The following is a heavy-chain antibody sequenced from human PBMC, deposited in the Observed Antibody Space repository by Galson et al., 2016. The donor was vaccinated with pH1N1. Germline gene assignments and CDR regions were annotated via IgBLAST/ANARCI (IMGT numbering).Heavy chain of an antibody. V-gene: IGHV3-48*02. CDR1: GLTFSTYN. Sequence: SLRLSCAASGLTFSTYNMNWVRQAPGKGLEWLSYISASSLSIYYADSVKGRFTISRDNAKKSLYLQMNSLRDDDTAMYYCARGGRLPTRPLEGDDSWGQGTLVTVSS. J-gene: IGHJ4*02. CDR3: ARGGRLPTRPLEGDDS. D-gene: IGHD3-3*01. CDR2: ISASSLSI.